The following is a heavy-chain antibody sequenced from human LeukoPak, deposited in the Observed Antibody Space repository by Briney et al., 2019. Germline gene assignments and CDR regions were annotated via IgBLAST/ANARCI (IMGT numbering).Heavy chain of an antibody. CDR3: ASLDYDSPPDY. CDR2: IKQDGSEK. Sequence: PGGSLRLSCAASGFTFSSYWMSWVRQAPGKGLEWVANIKQDGSEKYYVDSVKARFTISRDNAKNSLYLQMNSLRAEDTAVYYCASLDYDSPPDYWGQGTLVTVSS. D-gene: IGHD3-22*01. V-gene: IGHV3-7*01. J-gene: IGHJ4*02. CDR1: GFTFSSYW.